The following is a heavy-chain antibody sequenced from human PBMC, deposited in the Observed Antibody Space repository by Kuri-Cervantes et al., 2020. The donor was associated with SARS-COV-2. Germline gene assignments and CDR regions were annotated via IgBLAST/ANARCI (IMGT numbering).Heavy chain of an antibody. V-gene: IGHV4-38-2*01. D-gene: IGHD2-2*02. Sequence: SETLSLTCAVSGYSISSGYYWGWIRQPPGKGLEWIGSIYYSGSTYYNPSLKSRVTISVDTSKTQFSLKLSSVTAADTAVYYCASQVVPAAIAVEYSQHWGQGTLVPSPQ. J-gene: IGHJ1*01. CDR3: ASQVVPAAIAVEYSQH. CDR2: IYYSGST. CDR1: GYSISSGYY.